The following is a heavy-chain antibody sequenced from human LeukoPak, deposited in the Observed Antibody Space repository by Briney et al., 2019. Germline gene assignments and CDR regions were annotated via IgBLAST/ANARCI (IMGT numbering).Heavy chain of an antibody. D-gene: IGHD4-11*01. J-gene: IGHJ4*02. CDR3: AKDRSNYEVIDY. CDR1: GFTFSSYG. Sequence: PGGSLRLSCAASGFTFSSYGMHWVRQAPGKGLEWVAFIRYDGSNKYYADSAKGRFTISRDNSKNTLYLQMNSLRAEDTAVYYCAKDRSNYEVIDYWGQGTLVTVSS. V-gene: IGHV3-30*02. CDR2: IRYDGSNK.